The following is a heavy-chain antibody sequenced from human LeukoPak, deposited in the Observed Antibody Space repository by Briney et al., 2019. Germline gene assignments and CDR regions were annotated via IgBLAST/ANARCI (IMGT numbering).Heavy chain of an antibody. CDR2: IYHSGST. Sequence: SQTLSLTCTVSGGSISSGGYYWSWIRQPPGKGLEWIGYIYHSGSTYYNPSLRSRVTISVDRSKNRFSLKLSSVTAADTAVYYCARGYCSSTSCYDYYYYYMDVWGKGTTVTVSS. CDR3: ARGYCSSTSCYDYYYYYMDV. CDR1: GGSISSGGYY. J-gene: IGHJ6*03. D-gene: IGHD2-2*01. V-gene: IGHV4-30-2*01.